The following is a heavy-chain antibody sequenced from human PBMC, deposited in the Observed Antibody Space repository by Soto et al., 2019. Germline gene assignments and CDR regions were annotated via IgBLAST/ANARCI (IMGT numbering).Heavy chain of an antibody. CDR3: ARGPSLYFY. D-gene: IGHD3-10*01. Sequence: GGGLRRSGAASGFTFSSYEMNWVRQAPGKGLEWVSYISSSGSTIYYADSVKGRFTISRDNAKNSLYLQMNSLRAEDTAVYYCARGPSLYFYWGQGTLVTVSS. J-gene: IGHJ4*02. CDR2: ISSSGSTI. CDR1: GFTFSSYE. V-gene: IGHV3-48*03.